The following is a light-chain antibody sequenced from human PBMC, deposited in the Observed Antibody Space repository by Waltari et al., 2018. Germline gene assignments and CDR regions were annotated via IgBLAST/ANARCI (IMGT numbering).Light chain of an antibody. V-gene: IGKV1-5*03. CDR2: KVS. CDR1: QSVGYW. J-gene: IGKJ1*01. CDR3: QHYNGYPWT. Sequence: DIQMTQSPSTLSASVGDRVTITCRASQSVGYWLAWYQQKQGRAPKALIYKVSNLESGVPSRFSGSGSGTDFTLTISSLQPDDFATYYCQHYNGYPWTFGHGTKVEIK.